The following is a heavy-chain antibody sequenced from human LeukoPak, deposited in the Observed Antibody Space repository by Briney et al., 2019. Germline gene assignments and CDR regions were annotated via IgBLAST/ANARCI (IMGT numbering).Heavy chain of an antibody. CDR2: IYYSGTA. D-gene: IGHD3-9*01. J-gene: IGHJ4*02. CDR3: ATSGDILTGYQKVTLAY. V-gene: IGHV4-39*01. CDR1: GGSFSGYY. Sequence: PSETLSLTCAVYGGSFSGYYWGWIRQSPGKGLEWIGSIYYSGTAYYNPSLKSRVTISVDTFKNQFSLDLTSVTAADTAVYYCATSGDILTGYQKVTLAYWGQGTLVSVSS.